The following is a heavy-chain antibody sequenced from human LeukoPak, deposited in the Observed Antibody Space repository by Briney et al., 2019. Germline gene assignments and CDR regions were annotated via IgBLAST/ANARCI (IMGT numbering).Heavy chain of an antibody. D-gene: IGHD3-10*01. CDR2: IYYSGST. CDR3: ATSSRTYGSGSYSRFDY. V-gene: IGHV4-39*07. Sequence: SETLSLTCTVSGGSISSSSYYWGWIRQPPGKGLEWIGSIYYSGSTYYNPSLKSRVTISVDTSKNQFSLKLSSVTAADTAVYYSATSSRTYGSGSYSRFDYWGQGTLVTVSS. CDR1: GGSISSSSYY. J-gene: IGHJ4*02.